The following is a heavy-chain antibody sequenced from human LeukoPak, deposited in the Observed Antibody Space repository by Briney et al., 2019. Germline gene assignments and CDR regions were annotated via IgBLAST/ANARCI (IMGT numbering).Heavy chain of an antibody. Sequence: GGSLRLSCAASGFTFSSYSMNWVRQAPGKGLEWASSISSSSSYIYYADSVKGRFTISRDNAKNSLYLQMNSLRAEDTAVYYCARDPPYYDILTGYPRYGMDVWGKGTTVTVSS. CDR3: ARDPPYYDILTGYPRYGMDV. V-gene: IGHV3-21*01. CDR2: ISSSSSYI. CDR1: GFTFSSYS. D-gene: IGHD3-9*01. J-gene: IGHJ6*04.